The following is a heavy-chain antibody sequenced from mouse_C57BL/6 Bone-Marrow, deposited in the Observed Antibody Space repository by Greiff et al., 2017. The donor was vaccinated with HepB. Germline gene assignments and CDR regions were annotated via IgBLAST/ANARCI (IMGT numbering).Heavy chain of an antibody. Sequence: EVKLMESGPELVKPGASVRISCKTSGYTFTDYTIHWVKQSHGKTLEWIGRINPNIGGTNSNQKFEGKATLTLDMSSSTAYMELRSLTSEDSAVYYCVRGGWYYWGQGTLVTVSA. D-gene: IGHD1-1*02. V-gene: IGHV1-18*01. CDR3: VRGGWYY. CDR2: INPNIGGT. CDR1: GYTFTDYT. J-gene: IGHJ3*01.